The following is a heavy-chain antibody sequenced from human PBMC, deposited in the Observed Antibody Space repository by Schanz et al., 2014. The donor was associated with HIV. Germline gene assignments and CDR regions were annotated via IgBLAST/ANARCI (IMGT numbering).Heavy chain of an antibody. V-gene: IGHV3-21*05. CDR2: ISGSSSSI. CDR3: ARWGGSSWYWFDS. CDR1: GLIFSDYR. Sequence: EVQLVESGGGLVKRGGSLRLSCVVSGLIFSDYRMNWVRQAPGKGLEWVSYISGSSSSIYYADSVKGRFTISRDNVKNSLFLQMNNLRDEDTAVYYCARWGGSSWYWFDSWGQGTLVTVSS. D-gene: IGHD6-13*01. J-gene: IGHJ5*01.